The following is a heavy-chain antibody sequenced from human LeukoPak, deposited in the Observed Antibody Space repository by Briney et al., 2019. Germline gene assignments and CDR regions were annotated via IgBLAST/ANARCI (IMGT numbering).Heavy chain of an antibody. CDR1: GGSFSGYY. D-gene: IGHD2-2*01. CDR2: INHSGST. V-gene: IGHV4-34*01. Sequence: PSETLSLTCAVYGGSFSGYYWSWIRQPPGKGLEWIGEINHSGSTNYNPSLKSRVTISVDTSKNQFSLKLSSVTAADTAVYYCAARGRYCSSTSCPREGYWGQGTLVTVSS. CDR3: AARGRYCSSTSCPREGY. J-gene: IGHJ4*02.